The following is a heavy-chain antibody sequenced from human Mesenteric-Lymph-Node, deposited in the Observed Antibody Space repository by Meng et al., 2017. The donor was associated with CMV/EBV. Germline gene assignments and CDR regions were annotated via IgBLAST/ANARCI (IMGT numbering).Heavy chain of an antibody. V-gene: IGHV1-46*01. Sequence: SCHASRYTFSNYFMHLLRQAPGHGPSWMALIDPCCGSTSFPHMFPGRVPVTRDTSSSTVYMELSSLRSEDTAVYYCARALFYYGNDYWGHGTLVTVSS. J-gene: IGHJ4*01. CDR3: ARALFYYGNDY. CDR1: RYTFSNYF. D-gene: IGHD3-10*01. CDR2: IDPCCGST.